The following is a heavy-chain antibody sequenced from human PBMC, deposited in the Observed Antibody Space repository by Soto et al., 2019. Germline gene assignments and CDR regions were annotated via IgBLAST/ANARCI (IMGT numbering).Heavy chain of an antibody. D-gene: IGHD3-16*01. V-gene: IGHV3-53*01. Sequence: EVQLVESGGGLIQPGGSLRLSCAVSGFTVSNNYMSWVRQAPGKGLEGVSVIYSGGYTAYGDSVKGRFTISRDNSKNNKFLQKKSLGADRPAVYYCAAQGGGGGYWGQGTLVTVSS. CDR1: GFTVSNNY. CDR3: AAQGGGGGY. J-gene: IGHJ4*02. CDR2: IYSGGYT.